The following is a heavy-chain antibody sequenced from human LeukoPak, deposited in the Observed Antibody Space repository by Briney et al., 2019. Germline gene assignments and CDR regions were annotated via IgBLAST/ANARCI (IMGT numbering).Heavy chain of an antibody. CDR1: GFTFSSYA. D-gene: IGHD3-10*01. J-gene: IGHJ4*02. Sequence: GRSLRLSCAASGFTFSSYAMHWVCQAPGKGLEWVAVISYDGSNKYYADSVKGRFTISRDNSKNTLYLQMNSLRAEDTAVYYCARSMVRGVIGSHFDYWGQGTLVTVSS. CDR3: ARSMVRGVIGSHFDY. V-gene: IGHV3-30-3*01. CDR2: ISYDGSNK.